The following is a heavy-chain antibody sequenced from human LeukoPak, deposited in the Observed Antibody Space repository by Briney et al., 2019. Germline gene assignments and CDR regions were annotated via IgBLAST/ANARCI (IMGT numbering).Heavy chain of an antibody. CDR3: ARTIREYFDY. J-gene: IGHJ4*02. D-gene: IGHD1-26*01. CDR2: IYYSGST. Sequence: SETLSLTCAVYGGSFSGYYWSWIRQPPGKGLEWIGSIYYSGSTYYNPSLKSRVTISVDTSKNQFSLKLSSVTAADTAVYYCARTIREYFDYWGQGTLVTVSS. CDR1: GGSFSGYY. V-gene: IGHV4-34*01.